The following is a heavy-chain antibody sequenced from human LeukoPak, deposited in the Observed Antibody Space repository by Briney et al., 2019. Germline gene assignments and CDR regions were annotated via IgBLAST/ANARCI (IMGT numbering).Heavy chain of an antibody. J-gene: IGHJ5*02. CDR1: GGSISSGSYY. V-gene: IGHV4-61*02. CDR2: IYTSGST. D-gene: IGHD2-2*01. CDR3: AREVSDIVVVPGIDP. Sequence: SETLSLTCTVSGGSISSGSYYWSWIRQPAGKGLEWIGRIYTSGSTNYNPSLKSRVTISVDTSKNQFSLKLSSVTAADTAVYYCAREVSDIVVVPGIDPWGQGTLVTVSS.